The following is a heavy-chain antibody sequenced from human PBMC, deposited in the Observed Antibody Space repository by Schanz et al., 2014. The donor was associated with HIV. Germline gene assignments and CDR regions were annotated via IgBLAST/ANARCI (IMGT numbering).Heavy chain of an antibody. CDR2: ISAYNGNT. Sequence: QVQLVQSGAEVKKPGASVKVSCKASGFTFISYGISWVRRAPGQGLEWMGRISAYNGNTNYVQKFQGRVPMTTDTPDKAPEGRENLSAHNANTNYVQKFQGRVTMTTDTSTSTAYMELRSLRSDDTAVYYCANEGLTGFIDYWGQGTLVTVSS. CDR1: GFTFISYG. J-gene: IGHJ4*02. V-gene: IGHV1-18*01. CDR3: KFQGRVTMTTDTSTSTAYMELRSLRSDDTAVYYCANEGLTGFIDY. D-gene: IGHD1-7*01.